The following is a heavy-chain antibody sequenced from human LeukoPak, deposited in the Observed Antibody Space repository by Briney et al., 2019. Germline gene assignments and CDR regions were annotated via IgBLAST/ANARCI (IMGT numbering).Heavy chain of an antibody. CDR3: ANGYCTNGVCYRRWEDAFDI. CDR1: GFTFSSNG. V-gene: IGHV3-30*18. CDR2: ISYDGSNK. J-gene: IGHJ3*02. Sequence: GGSLRLSCAASGFTFSSNGMHWVRQATGQGLEWVAVISYDGSNKYYTDSVKGRFTISRDNSKNTLYLQMNSLRAEDTAVYYCANGYCTNGVCYRRWEDAFDIWGQGTMVTVSS. D-gene: IGHD2-8*01.